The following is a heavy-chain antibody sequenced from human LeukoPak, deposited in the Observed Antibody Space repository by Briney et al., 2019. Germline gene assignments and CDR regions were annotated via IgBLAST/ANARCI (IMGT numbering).Heavy chain of an antibody. CDR2: ISSSSSYI. J-gene: IGHJ3*02. CDR3: ARDQSMIDAFDI. D-gene: IGHD3-22*01. CDR1: GFTFSSYS. Sequence: GGSLRLSCAASGFTFSSYSMTWVRQAPGKGLEWVSSISSSSSYIYYADSVKGRFTISRDNAKNSLYLQMNSLRAEDTAVYYCARDQSMIDAFDIWGQGTMVTVSS. V-gene: IGHV3-21*01.